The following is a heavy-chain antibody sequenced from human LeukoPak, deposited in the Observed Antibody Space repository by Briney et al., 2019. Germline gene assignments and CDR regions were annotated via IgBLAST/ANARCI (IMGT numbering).Heavy chain of an antibody. D-gene: IGHD3-10*01. J-gene: IGHJ4*02. V-gene: IGHV3-48*02. CDR3: ARDLDGSGRAFDY. CDR2: ISSSSTTV. CDR1: GFTLSSSS. Sequence: PGGSLRLSCAASGFTLSSSSMNWVRQAPGKGLEWVSYISSSSTTVHYADSVKGRFTISRDNAKNSLYLQMNSLRDEDTAVYYCARDLDGSGRAFDYWGQGTLVTVSS.